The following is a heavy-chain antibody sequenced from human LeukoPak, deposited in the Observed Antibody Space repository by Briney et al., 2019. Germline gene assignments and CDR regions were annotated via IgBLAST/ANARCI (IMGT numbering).Heavy chain of an antibody. J-gene: IGHJ4*02. CDR2: ISGSGGST. D-gene: IGHD3-22*01. CDR1: GITLSNYG. Sequence: GGSLRLSCAVSGITLSNYGMSWVRQAPGKGLEWVAGISGSGGSTNFADSMKGRFTISRDNPRNTLYLQMNSLRAEDTAVYFCARRAVVIRVILVGFHKEAYYFDSWGQGALVTVSS. CDR3: ARRAVVIRVILVGFHKEAYYFDS. V-gene: IGHV3-23*01.